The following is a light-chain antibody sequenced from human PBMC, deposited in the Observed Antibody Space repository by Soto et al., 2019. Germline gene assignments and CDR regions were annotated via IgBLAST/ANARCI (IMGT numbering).Light chain of an antibody. V-gene: IGKV1D-12*01. J-gene: IGKJ4*01. Sequence: DIQMTRSPSSLSASVGDRITITCRAHESVGNWLAWYQQKPGKAPKLLFYAATTLQSGVPSRFSGSRSGTVFSLTVSSLQPEDFATYYCQQANSFPLSFGGGTKVDIK. CDR3: QQANSFPLS. CDR2: AAT. CDR1: ESVGNW.